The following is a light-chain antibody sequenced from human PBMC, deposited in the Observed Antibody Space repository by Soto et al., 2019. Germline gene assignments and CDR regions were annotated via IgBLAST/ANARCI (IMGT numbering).Light chain of an antibody. CDR2: DSS. J-gene: IGKJ5*01. CDR3: QQWKNRPPIT. Sequence: EIELTQSPSTLSLSPGETATLTCRASQSVDTFLAWYQQRPGQPPRLLIFDSSSRDPGIPARFRGPGSGTVFTLTIGSREPEDYALYYCQQWKNRPPITFGQGTRLEI. V-gene: IGKV3-11*01. CDR1: QSVDTF.